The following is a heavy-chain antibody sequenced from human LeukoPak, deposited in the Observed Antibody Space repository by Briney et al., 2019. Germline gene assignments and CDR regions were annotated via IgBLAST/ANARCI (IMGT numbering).Heavy chain of an antibody. Sequence: SETLSLTCTVSGDSISRYYWSWIRQSPGKGLEWIGYIYYSGNTSYNPSLKSRVTISVDTSKNQISLKLTSVTAADTAVYYCARLQATVSIHSYFDYWGQGTLVTVSS. J-gene: IGHJ4*02. D-gene: IGHD4-17*01. CDR2: IYYSGNT. V-gene: IGHV4-59*01. CDR1: GDSISRYY. CDR3: ARLQATVSIHSYFDY.